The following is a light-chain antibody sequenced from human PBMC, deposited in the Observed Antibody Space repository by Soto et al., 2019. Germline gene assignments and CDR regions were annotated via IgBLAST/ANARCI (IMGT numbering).Light chain of an antibody. V-gene: IGLV2-14*01. CDR3: NSYTSSRTFV. Sequence: QSVLTQPASVSGSPGQSITIPCTGTSSDIGSYNYVSWYQQHPGKAPKLMIYDVSNRPSGISNRFSGSKSGNTASLTISGLQAEDEADYYCNSYTSSRTFVFGTGTKVTV. J-gene: IGLJ1*01. CDR2: DVS. CDR1: SSDIGSYNY.